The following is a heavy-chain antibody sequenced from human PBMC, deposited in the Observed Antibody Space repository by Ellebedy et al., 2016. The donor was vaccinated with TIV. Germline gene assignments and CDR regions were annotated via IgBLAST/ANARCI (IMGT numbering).Heavy chain of an antibody. CDR3: TTVRTY. Sequence: GESLKTSXAASGFTFSTTWMNWVRQAPGKGLEWIGRIKSKNDGGTIDYGAPVKGRFTISRDDSKNTLYLQMNSLTPDDTAVYYCTTVRTYWGQGTLVTVSS. V-gene: IGHV3-15*01. J-gene: IGHJ1*01. CDR1: GFTFSTTW. CDR2: IKSKNDGGTI.